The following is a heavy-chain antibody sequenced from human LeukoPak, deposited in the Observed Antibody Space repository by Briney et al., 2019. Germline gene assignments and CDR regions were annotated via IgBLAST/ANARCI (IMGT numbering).Heavy chain of an antibody. V-gene: IGHV4-34*01. J-gene: IGHJ4*02. Sequence: SETLSLTCADYGESFSGYLWNWIRQPPGKGLEWIGEINHSGSTSNHNPSLKSRVTMSVDTSKNQFSLKLSSVTAADTAVYYCARKSGYARDSWGQGNLVTVSS. CDR2: INHSGSTS. CDR3: ARKSGYARDS. D-gene: IGHD5-12*01. CDR1: GESFSGYL.